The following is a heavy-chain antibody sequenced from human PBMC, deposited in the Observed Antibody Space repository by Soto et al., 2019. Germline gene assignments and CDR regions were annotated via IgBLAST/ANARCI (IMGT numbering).Heavy chain of an antibody. CDR1: GASITTYY. J-gene: IGHJ4*02. Sequence: PSETLSLTCTVSGASITTYYWNWIRQSPGKGLEWIGNMFYSGTTRYNPSLKSRVTISADTSTNKISLKMSSMTAADTAVYYCVAGDDYWGQGTLVTVSS. V-gene: IGHV4-59*01. D-gene: IGHD6-19*01. CDR2: MFYSGTT. CDR3: VAGDDY.